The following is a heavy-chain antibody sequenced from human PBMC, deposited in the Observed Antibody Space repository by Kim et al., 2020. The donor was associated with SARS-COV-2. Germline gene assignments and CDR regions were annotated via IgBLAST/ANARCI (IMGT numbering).Heavy chain of an antibody. CDR3: ASLAAGYGLDV. D-gene: IGHD6-13*01. CDR1: GDSIRYYY. J-gene: IGHJ6*02. V-gene: IGHV4-59*01. Sequence: SETLSLTCDVSGDSIRYYYWSWIRQPPGKGLEWIGYIYHTGNTNYNPSLKSRVTMSVDTSKNQFSLKVNSVTAADTAVYYCASLAAGYGLDVWGQGAAVT. CDR2: IYHTGNT.